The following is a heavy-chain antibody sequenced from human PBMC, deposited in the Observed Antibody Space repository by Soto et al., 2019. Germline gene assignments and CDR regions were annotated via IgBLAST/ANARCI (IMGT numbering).Heavy chain of an antibody. J-gene: IGHJ4*02. Sequence: EVQLVESGGGLVKPGGSLRLACAASGFTFSNAWMSCVRQAPGKGLEWVARIKSKINGGTTDHAAPVKGRFTISRDDSKSTLYLQMDSLQIEDTAVYYCTKLEYVSASDRIRWAYWVQGAMVTVST. CDR2: IKSKINGGTT. CDR3: TKLEYVSASDRIRWAY. V-gene: IGHV3-15*01. CDR1: GFTFSNAW. D-gene: IGHD3-16*02.